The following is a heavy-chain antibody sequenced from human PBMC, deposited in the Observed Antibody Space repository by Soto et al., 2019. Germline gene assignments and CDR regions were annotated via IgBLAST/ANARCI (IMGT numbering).Heavy chain of an antibody. Sequence: SGPTLVNPTQTLTLTCTFSGFSLRTSGMCVSWIRQPPGKALEWLALIDWDDDKYYSTSLKTRLTISKDTSKNQVVLTMTNMDPVDTATYYCARIFPYYYDSSGYDYWGQGTLVTSPQ. D-gene: IGHD3-22*01. J-gene: IGHJ4*02. CDR2: IDWDDDK. V-gene: IGHV2-70*01. CDR1: GFSLRTSGMC. CDR3: ARIFPYYYDSSGYDY.